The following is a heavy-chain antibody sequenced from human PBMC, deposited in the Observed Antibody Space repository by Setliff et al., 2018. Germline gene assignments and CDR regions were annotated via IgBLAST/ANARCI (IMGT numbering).Heavy chain of an antibody. D-gene: IGHD3-9*01. CDR2: IHDSGNPT. J-gene: IGHJ4*02. CDR3: AKGPYYDILTGFQYYSDY. V-gene: IGHV3-11*01. Sequence: GGSLRLSCAASGFTFSNYYMTWIRQAPGKGLEWISYIHDSGNPTYYADSVKGRFTVSRDNSKNTVYLQMNSLRAEDTAVYYCAKGPYYDILTGFQYYSDYWGQGTLVTVSS. CDR1: GFTFSNYY.